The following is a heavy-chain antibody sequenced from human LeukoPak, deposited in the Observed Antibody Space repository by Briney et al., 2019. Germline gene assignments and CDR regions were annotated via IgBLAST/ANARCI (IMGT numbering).Heavy chain of an antibody. CDR2: FDPEDGET. CDR3: ARVGSGSYTLGY. Sequence: ASVKVSCKVSGYTLTELSMHWVRQAPGKGLEWMGGFDPEDGETIYAQKFQGRVTMTRNTSISTAYMELSSLRSEDTAVYYCARVGSGSYTLGYWGQGTLVTVSS. D-gene: IGHD3-10*01. CDR1: GYTLTELS. J-gene: IGHJ4*02. V-gene: IGHV1-24*01.